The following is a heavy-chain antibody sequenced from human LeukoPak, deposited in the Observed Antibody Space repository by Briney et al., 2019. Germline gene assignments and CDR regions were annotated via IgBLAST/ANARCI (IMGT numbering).Heavy chain of an antibody. CDR2: ISGGLSTI. CDR1: GFDFSDYY. V-gene: IGHV3-11*01. J-gene: IGHJ4*02. Sequence: PGGSLRLSCAASGFDFSDYYMTWVRQAPGKGLEWVSYISGGLSTISYADSVRGRFTISRDNAKNSLYLQMTSLRAEDTAVYYCASSVVVIGTFDYWGQGTLVTVSS. D-gene: IGHD3-22*01. CDR3: ASSVVVIGTFDY.